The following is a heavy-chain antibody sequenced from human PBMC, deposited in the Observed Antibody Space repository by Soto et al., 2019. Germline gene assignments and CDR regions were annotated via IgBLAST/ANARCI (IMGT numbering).Heavy chain of an antibody. J-gene: IGHJ3*02. CDR1: GGSISSGGYY. D-gene: IGHD2-15*01. CDR3: ARDLMGYCSGGSCYEAFDI. V-gene: IGHV4-31*03. Sequence: QVQLQESGPGLVKPSQTLSLTCTVSGGSISSGGYYWSWIRQHPGKGLEWIGYIYYSGSTYYNPSLKCRVTISVDTSKNQFSLKLSSVTAADTAVYYCARDLMGYCSGGSCYEAFDIWGQGTMVTVSS. CDR2: IYYSGST.